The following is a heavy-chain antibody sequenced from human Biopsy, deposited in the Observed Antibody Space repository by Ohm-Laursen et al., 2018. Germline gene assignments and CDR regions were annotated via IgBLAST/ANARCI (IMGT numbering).Heavy chain of an antibody. V-gene: IGHV3-74*01. CDR2: IKRDGTTT. D-gene: IGHD4-11*01. CDR1: GFTFSSYW. J-gene: IGHJ4*02. CDR3: ARGGFFAYSTFDY. Sequence: SLRLSCSASGFTFSSYWMNWVRQAPGKGLLWVSRIKRDGTTTDYAESVKGRFTISRDNAKNTLYLQMNSLRAEDTAVYYCARGGFFAYSTFDYWGQGALVTVSS.